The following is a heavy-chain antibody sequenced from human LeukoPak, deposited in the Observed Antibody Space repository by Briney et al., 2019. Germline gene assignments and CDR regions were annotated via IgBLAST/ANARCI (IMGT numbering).Heavy chain of an antibody. Sequence: GGSLRLSCAGSGFIFSDYYMTWIRQAPGKGLEWVSYISDTSGTIYYADSVKGRFTISRDHSNNSVSLQMTNLRVEDTAIYYCARGAYRISWPGIDYWGQGTLVTVSS. CDR2: ISDTSGTI. V-gene: IGHV3-11*01. J-gene: IGHJ4*02. D-gene: IGHD3-16*02. CDR3: ARGAYRISWPGIDY. CDR1: GFIFSDYY.